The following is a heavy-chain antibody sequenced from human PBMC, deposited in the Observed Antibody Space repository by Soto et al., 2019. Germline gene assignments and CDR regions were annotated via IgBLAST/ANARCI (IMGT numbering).Heavy chain of an antibody. V-gene: IGHV1-69*02. J-gene: IGHJ4*02. CDR2: IIPVLNIT. CDR1: GGIFTNYI. D-gene: IGHD1-7*01. CDR3: AKAPTANSPSDY. Sequence: QLVQSGTEMKRPGSSVKVSCETSGGIFTNYIFNWVRQAPGQGLEWMGWIIPVLNITNYAQKFQGRVTITADKSTSTAYLELTSLRSEYTAIYFCAKAPTANSPSDYWGQGTLVTVSS.